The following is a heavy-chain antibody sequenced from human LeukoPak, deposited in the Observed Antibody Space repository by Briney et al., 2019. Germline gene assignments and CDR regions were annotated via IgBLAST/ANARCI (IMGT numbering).Heavy chain of an antibody. CDR2: IYSSGST. V-gene: IGHV4-39*01. CDR1: GASISGSGYY. J-gene: IGHJ6*03. D-gene: IGHD1-1*01. Sequence: SETLSLTCTVSGASISGSGYYWGWIRQPPGKGLEWIGSIYSSGSTYYNASLQSRVTISIETSKNQISLRLNSVTAADTAVYYCASSGSNDYYYYMDVWGKGTTVTVSS. CDR3: ASSGSNDYYYYMDV.